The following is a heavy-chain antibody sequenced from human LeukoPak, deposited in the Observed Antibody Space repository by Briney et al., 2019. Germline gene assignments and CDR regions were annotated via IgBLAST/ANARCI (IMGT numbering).Heavy chain of an antibody. V-gene: IGHV3-48*03. CDR1: GFTFSSYE. Sequence: PGGSLRLSCAASGFTFSSYEMNWVREAPGKGLEWVSYISSSGSTIYYADSVKGRFTISRDNAKNSLYLQMNSLRAEDTAVYYCAELGITMIGGVWGKGTTVTISS. D-gene: IGHD3-10*02. J-gene: IGHJ6*04. CDR2: ISSSGSTI. CDR3: AELGITMIGGV.